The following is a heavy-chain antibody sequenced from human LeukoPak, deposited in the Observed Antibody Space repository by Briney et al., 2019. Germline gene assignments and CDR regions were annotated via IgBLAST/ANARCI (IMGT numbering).Heavy chain of an antibody. CDR2: TRNKANSYTT. CDR3: AKGGKWLPFAY. J-gene: IGHJ4*02. CDR1: GFTFSDHY. V-gene: IGHV3-72*01. D-gene: IGHD3-22*01. Sequence: GGSLRLSCAASGFTFSDHYMDWVRQAPGKGLERVGRTRNKANSYTTEYAASVKGRFTISRDDSKNSLYLQMNSLRAEDTAVYYCAKGGKWLPFAYWGQGTLVTVSS.